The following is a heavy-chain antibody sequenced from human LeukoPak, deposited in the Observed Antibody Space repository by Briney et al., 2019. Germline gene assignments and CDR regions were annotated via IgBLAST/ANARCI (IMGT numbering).Heavy chain of an antibody. Sequence: QPGGSLRLSCVASGFTFSSHAMSWVRQAPGKGLEWVSGISVSGGSTYYADSVKGRFTISRDNSKNTLYLQMNSLRAEDTTVYYCASKFIEVGSRVYWGQGTLVTVSS. CDR1: GFTFSSHA. J-gene: IGHJ4*02. D-gene: IGHD2-15*01. CDR2: ISVSGGST. CDR3: ASKFIEVGSRVY. V-gene: IGHV3-23*01.